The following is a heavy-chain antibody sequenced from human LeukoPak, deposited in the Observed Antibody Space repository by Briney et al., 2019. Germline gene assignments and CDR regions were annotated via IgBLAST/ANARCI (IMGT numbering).Heavy chain of an antibody. CDR2: ISGSSNYI. D-gene: IGHD1-14*01. J-gene: IGHJ5*02. CDR1: GFTFSTST. CDR3: VRISNNAGFPNWFDP. Sequence: PGGSLRLSCAASGFTFSTSTMNWVRRAPGKGLEWVSSISGSSNYIYYADSVKGRFTISRDNAKNSLYLQMNSLRAEDTAVYYCVRISNNAGFPNWFDPWGQGTLVTVSS. V-gene: IGHV3-21*01.